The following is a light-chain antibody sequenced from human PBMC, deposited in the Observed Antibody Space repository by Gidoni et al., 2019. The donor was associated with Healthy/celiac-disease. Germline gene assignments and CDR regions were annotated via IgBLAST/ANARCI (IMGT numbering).Light chain of an antibody. J-gene: IGKJ3*01. CDR1: QGISDY. CDR3: QQLSSSPLX. Sequence: DIQLTQSPSFLSASVGDRVTITCRASQGISDYLAWYQQKPGKAPKLLIYAASTLQGGVPSRFSGSGSGTEFNLTISSLQPEDFASYSCQQLSSSPLXFXPGTXVDIK. CDR2: AAS. V-gene: IGKV1-9*01.